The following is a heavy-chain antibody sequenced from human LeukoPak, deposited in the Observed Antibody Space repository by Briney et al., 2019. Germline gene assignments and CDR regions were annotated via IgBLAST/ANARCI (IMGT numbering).Heavy chain of an antibody. J-gene: IGHJ4*02. Sequence: GGSLRLSCAASGLTFSNAWMSWVRQAPGKGLEWVGRIRSTANGGTTDCAAPVQGRFTISRDDSKDTLYLQMNSLKTEDTAMYYCTTAPGYYDSSGWIYFDFWGQGTLVTVSS. CDR1: GLTFSNAW. CDR2: IRSTANGGTT. V-gene: IGHV3-15*01. CDR3: TTAPGYYDSSGWIYFDF. D-gene: IGHD3-22*01.